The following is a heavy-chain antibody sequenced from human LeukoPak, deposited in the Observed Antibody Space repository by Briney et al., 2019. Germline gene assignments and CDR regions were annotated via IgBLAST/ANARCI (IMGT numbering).Heavy chain of an antibody. CDR1: GFTFSSYA. Sequence: GGSLRLSCAASGFTFSSYAMSWVRQAPGKGLEWVSAISGSGGSTYYADSVKGRFTISRDNSKNTLYLQMNSLRAEDTAVYYCAKDRXIVVVPAAHNWFDPWGQGTLVTVSS. D-gene: IGHD2-2*01. CDR3: AKDRXIVVVPAAHNWFDP. CDR2: ISGSGGST. J-gene: IGHJ5*02. V-gene: IGHV3-23*01.